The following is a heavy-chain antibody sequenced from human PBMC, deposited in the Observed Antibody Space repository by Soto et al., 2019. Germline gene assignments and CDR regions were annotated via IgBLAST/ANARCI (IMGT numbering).Heavy chain of an antibody. CDR2: INHSGST. Sequence: SETLSLTCAVYGGSFSGYYLSWIRQPPGKGLEWIGEINHSGSTNYNPSLKSRVTISVDTSKTQFSLKLSSVTAADTAVYYCARAYSSSWKFLDYWGQGTLVTVSS. V-gene: IGHV4-34*01. CDR3: ARAYSSSWKFLDY. CDR1: GGSFSGYY. D-gene: IGHD6-13*01. J-gene: IGHJ4*02.